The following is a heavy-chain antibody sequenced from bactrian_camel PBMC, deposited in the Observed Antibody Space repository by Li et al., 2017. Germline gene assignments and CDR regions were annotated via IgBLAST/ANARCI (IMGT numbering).Heavy chain of an antibody. V-gene: IGHV3S7*01. CDR1: GFTISDYA. CDR3: APVRRIDFGLSLLGAGYEF. D-gene: IGHD5*01. J-gene: IGHJ4*01. Sequence: HVQLVESGGSLVQPGGSLTLSCAASGFTISDYAVSWVRQAPGKGLEWVSSIYTGGGSTYYAESVKGRFTISKDNAENTLYLQMSSLKTEDTAVYYCAPVRRIDFGLSLLGAGYEFWGQGTQVTVS. CDR2: IYTGGGST.